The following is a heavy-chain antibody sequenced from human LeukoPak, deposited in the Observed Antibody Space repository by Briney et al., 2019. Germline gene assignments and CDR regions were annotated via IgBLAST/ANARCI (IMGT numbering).Heavy chain of an antibody. CDR3: ARAYCGGDCYSYFDY. V-gene: IGHV1-69*05. D-gene: IGHD2-21*01. Sequence: VASVKVSCKASGGTFSSYAISWVRQAPGQGLEWMGGIIPIFGTANYAQKFQGRVTITTDESTSTAYMELSSLRSEDTAVYYCARAYCGGDCYSYFDYWGQGTLVTVSS. J-gene: IGHJ4*02. CDR2: IIPIFGTA. CDR1: GGTFSSYA.